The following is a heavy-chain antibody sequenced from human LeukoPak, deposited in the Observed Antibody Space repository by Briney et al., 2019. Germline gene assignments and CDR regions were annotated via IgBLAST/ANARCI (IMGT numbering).Heavy chain of an antibody. CDR1: GGSISSSSYY. CDR3: AGQGTQYCSSTSCFEH. J-gene: IGHJ4*02. D-gene: IGHD2-2*01. V-gene: IGHV4-39*01. Sequence: PSETLSLTCTVSGGSISSSSYYWGWIRQPPGKGLEWIGSIYYSGSTYYNPSLKSRVTISVDTSKNQFSLKLSSVTAADTAVYYCAGQGTQYCSSTSCFEHWGQGTLVTVSS. CDR2: IYYSGST.